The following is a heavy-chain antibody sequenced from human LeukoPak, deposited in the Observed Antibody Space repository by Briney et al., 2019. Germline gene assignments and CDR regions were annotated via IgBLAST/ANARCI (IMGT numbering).Heavy chain of an antibody. CDR2: ISGSGGST. CDR3: VKGLSGSSGWYYFDY. V-gene: IGHV3-23*01. D-gene: IGHD6-19*01. J-gene: IGHJ4*02. CDR1: GFTFSSYA. Sequence: PGGPLRLSCAASGFTFSSYAMSWVRQAPGKGLEWVSVISGSGGSTFYADSVKSRFTISRDNSKNTLYLQMNSLRAEDTAVYYCVKGLSGSSGWYYFDYWGQGTLVTVSS.